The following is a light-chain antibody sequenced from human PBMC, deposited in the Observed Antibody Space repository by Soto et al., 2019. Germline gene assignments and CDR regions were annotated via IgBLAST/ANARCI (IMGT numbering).Light chain of an antibody. J-gene: IGKJ4*01. V-gene: IGKV2-30*01. CDR1: QSLLFRDGNTY. CDR3: IQATHWPVT. Sequence: DVVMTQSPLSLPVTLGQPASISCRSSQSLLFRDGNTYLIWFQQRPGQSPRRLINRVSERDSGVPDRFSGSGTDTDFTLKISRVEAEDVGVYYCIQATHWPVTFGGGTTVEIK. CDR2: RVS.